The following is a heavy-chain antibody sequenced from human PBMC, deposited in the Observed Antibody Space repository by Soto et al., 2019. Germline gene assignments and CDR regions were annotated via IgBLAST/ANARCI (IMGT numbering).Heavy chain of an antibody. CDR1: GGSVTRRSSY. CDR2: FYDGNT. CDR3: ATTRGLAVGGSFDY. V-gene: IGHV4-39*01. Sequence: SETLSLTCIVSGGSVTRRSSYWAWIRQPPGKGLEWVGTFYDGNTYHNPSLRSRITIAVDTSKNQFSLKLNSVAAADTAFYYCATTRGLAVGGSFDYWGQGMLVTVSS. D-gene: IGHD3-10*01. J-gene: IGHJ4*02.